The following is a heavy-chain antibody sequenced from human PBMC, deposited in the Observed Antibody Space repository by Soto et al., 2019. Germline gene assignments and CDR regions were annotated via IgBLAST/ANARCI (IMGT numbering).Heavy chain of an antibody. V-gene: IGHV1-46*01. CDR3: ALIRDDYDGSGYYLDAFDI. CDR2: INPSGGST. Sequence: ASVKVSCKASGYTFTSYYMHWVRQAPGQGLEWMGIINPSGGSTSYAQKFQGRVTMTRDTSTSTVYMELSSLRSEDTAVYYCALIRDDYDGSGYYLDAFDIWGKGTMVTV. CDR1: GYTFTSYY. J-gene: IGHJ3*02. D-gene: IGHD3-22*01.